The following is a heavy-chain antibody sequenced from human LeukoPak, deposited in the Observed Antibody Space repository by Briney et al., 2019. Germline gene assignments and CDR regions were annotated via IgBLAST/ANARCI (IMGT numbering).Heavy chain of an antibody. CDR3: AKGVASLEH. V-gene: IGHV4-4*07. J-gene: IGHJ4*02. CDR1: GGSISSYF. Sequence: LETLSLTCTVSGGSISSYFWTWIRQPAGKGLEWIGRVYSSGSTNYNPSLKSRVTMSVDTSKNQFSLTMNFVTAADTAMYYCAKGVASLEHWGQGTLVTVSS. D-gene: IGHD3-10*01. CDR2: VYSSGST.